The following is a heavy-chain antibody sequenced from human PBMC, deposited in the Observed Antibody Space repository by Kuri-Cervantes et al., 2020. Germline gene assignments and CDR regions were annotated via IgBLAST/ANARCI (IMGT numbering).Heavy chain of an antibody. V-gene: IGHV4-38-2*01. J-gene: IGHJ6*03. CDR2: IYHSGST. Sequence: ESLKISCAVSGFFISSGYYWGWIRQPPGKGLEWIGSIYHSGSTYYNASLKSRVTISVDTSKNPFSLRLRSVTAADTAVYYCASVGTSRDYHYYMNVWGKGTTVTVSS. D-gene: IGHD1-26*01. CDR1: GFFISSGYY. CDR3: ASVGTSRDYHYYMNV.